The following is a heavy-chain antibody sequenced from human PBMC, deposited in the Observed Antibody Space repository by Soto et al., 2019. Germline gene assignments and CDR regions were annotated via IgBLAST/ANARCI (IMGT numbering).Heavy chain of an antibody. CDR3: ARDWGQQWLAYGMDV. CDR2: ISTYNGHT. V-gene: IGHV1-18*01. J-gene: IGHJ6*02. Sequence: QVPLVQSGAEVRKPGASVKVSCKASGYIFTNYGISWVRQAPGQGLEWVGWISTYNGHTTSAQKLQGRVTMTTDTSTSTVYMELRTLRSDDTAVYYCARDWGQQWLAYGMDVWGQGTTVTVSS. D-gene: IGHD6-19*01. CDR1: GYIFTNYG.